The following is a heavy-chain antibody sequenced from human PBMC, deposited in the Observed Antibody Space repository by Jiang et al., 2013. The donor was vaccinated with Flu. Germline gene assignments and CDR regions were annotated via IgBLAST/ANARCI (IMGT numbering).Heavy chain of an antibody. CDR3: ARAQKYSGFELPYFNY. D-gene: IGHD5-12*01. J-gene: IGHJ4*02. CDR2: IYSMGGT. V-gene: IGHV4-39*07. Sequence: PGLVKPSETLSLTCTVSGGSISSSDYYWVWIRQPPGKGLEWIGSIYSMGGTYYNPSLKSRVTMSVDTSKNEFSLKLTSVTAADTAVYFCARAQKYSGFELPYFNYWGQGALVTASS. CDR1: GGSISSSDYY.